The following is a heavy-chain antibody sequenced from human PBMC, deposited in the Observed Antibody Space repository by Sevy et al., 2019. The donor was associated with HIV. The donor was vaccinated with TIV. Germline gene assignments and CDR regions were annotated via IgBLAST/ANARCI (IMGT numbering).Heavy chain of an antibody. CDR3: AKDNCGVDCYSYPDY. Sequence: GGSLRLSCAASGFTFDDYAMHWVRQAPGKGLEWVSGISWNSGSIGYADSVKGRFTISRDNAKNSLYLQMNSLRAEDTALYYCAKDNCGVDCYSYPDYWGQGTLVTVSS. V-gene: IGHV3-9*01. J-gene: IGHJ4*02. CDR2: ISWNSGSI. D-gene: IGHD2-21*02. CDR1: GFTFDDYA.